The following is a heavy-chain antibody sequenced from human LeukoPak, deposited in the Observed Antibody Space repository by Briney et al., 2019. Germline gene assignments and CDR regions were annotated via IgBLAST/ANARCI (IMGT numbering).Heavy chain of an antibody. D-gene: IGHD1-1*01. J-gene: IGHJ4*02. CDR2: VHHSGST. V-gene: IGHV4-38-2*02. Sequence: NPSETLSLTCTVSGYSISSTYYWGWIRHPPGKGLEWIGSVHHSGSTYYNPSLKSRVTISVDTSKSQFSMNLRSVTAADTAVYYCATCVRGTTDFDYWGQGTLVTVSS. CDR3: ATCVRGTTDFDY. CDR1: GYSISSTYY.